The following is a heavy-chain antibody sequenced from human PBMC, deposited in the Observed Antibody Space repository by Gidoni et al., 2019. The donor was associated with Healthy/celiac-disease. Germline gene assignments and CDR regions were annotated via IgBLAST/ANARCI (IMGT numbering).Heavy chain of an antibody. J-gene: IGHJ4*02. V-gene: IGHV3-33*01. Sequence: QVQLVESGGGVVQPGRSLRLSCAASGFTFSSHGMHWVRQAPGKGLEWVAVIWYDGSNKYYADSVKGRFTISRDNSKNTLYLQMNSLRAEDTAVYYCARDRSTIFGVAEPPFDYWGQGTLVTVSS. CDR3: ARDRSTIFGVAEPPFDY. D-gene: IGHD3-3*01. CDR2: IWYDGSNK. CDR1: GFTFSSHG.